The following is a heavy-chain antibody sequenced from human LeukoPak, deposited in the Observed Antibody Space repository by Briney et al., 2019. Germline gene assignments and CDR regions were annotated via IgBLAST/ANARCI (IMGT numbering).Heavy chain of an antibody. CDR3: TTTYHYDSSGYSSYY. D-gene: IGHD3-22*01. V-gene: IGHV3-15*01. CDR1: GFTFSNAW. J-gene: IGHJ4*02. Sequence: GGSLRLSCAASGFTFSNAWMSWVRQAPGKGLEWVGRIKSKTDGGTTDYAAPVKGRFTISRDDSKNTLYPQLNSLKTEDTALYYCTTTYHYDSSGYSSYYWGQGTLVTVSS. CDR2: IKSKTDGGTT.